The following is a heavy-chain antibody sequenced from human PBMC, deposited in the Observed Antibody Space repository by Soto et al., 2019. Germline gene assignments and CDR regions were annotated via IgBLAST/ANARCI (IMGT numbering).Heavy chain of an antibody. V-gene: IGHV4-59*06. Sequence: PSETLSLTCAVYGGSFSGYYWSWIRQPPGKGLEWIGYIYYSGSTSYNASLKSRTSISADPSNNQFSLKLHSLTAADTAVYFCGTMPIVVEPAPMDVWGPGTSVTLSS. J-gene: IGHJ6*02. D-gene: IGHD2-2*01. CDR3: GTMPIVVEPAPMDV. CDR1: GGSFSGYY. CDR2: IYYSGST.